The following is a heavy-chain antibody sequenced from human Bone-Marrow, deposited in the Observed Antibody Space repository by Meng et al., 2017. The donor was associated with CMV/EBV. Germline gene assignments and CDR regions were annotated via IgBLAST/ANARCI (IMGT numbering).Heavy chain of an antibody. V-gene: IGHV3-53*01. D-gene: IGHD7-27*01. J-gene: IGHJ4*02. CDR1: GDSLTSGDYY. Sequence: GGSLRLSCTVTGDSLTSGDYYWGWVRQAPGKGLEWVSLIYSGGSTYYADSVRGRFTISRDNSKNTVYLQMNSLRAEDTAVYYCARVAWGYFDYWGQGTLVTVSS. CDR2: IYSGGST. CDR3: ARVAWGYFDY.